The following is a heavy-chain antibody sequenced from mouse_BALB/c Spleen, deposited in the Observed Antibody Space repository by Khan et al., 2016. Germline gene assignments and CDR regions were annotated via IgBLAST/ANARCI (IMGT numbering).Heavy chain of an antibody. D-gene: IGHD1-1*01. CDR3: ARGRSSFFDF. Sequence: EVQLQESGPGLVKPSQSLSLTCTVTGYSITSDCAWNWIRQFPGNKLEWMGYISYSGITSYNPSLKSRISITRDTSKNQFFLQLNSVTAEDTATDNCARGRSSFFDFWGQGTTLTVSS. CDR2: ISYSGIT. CDR1: GYSITSDCA. J-gene: IGHJ2*01. V-gene: IGHV3-2*02.